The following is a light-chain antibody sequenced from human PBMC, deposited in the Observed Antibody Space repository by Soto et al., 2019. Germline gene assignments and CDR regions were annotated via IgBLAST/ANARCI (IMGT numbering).Light chain of an antibody. Sequence: QSVRTQPPSASGTPGQRVTISCSGSSSNIGSDFVYWYQQLPGTAPKLLIYHNYQRPSGVPDRFSGSKSGTSGSLAISDLRSEDEADYYCSAWDDSLSAYVFGAGTKLTVL. CDR3: SAWDDSLSAYV. V-gene: IGLV1-47*01. CDR2: HNY. J-gene: IGLJ1*01. CDR1: SSNIGSDF.